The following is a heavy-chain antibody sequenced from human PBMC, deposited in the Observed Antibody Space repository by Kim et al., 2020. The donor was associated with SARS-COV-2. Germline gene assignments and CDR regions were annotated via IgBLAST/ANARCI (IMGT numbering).Heavy chain of an antibody. V-gene: IGHV3-64D*06. D-gene: IGHD1-7*01. J-gene: IGHJ5*02. CDR2: TTRSGDGS. CDR3: VRDGRNYGADL. CDR1: GFTFSDYA. Sequence: GGSLRLSCAGSGFTFSDYAINWVRRAPGKGLEYVSATTRSGDGSFDADSVEGRFTISRDNSKNTLYLQMNSLRLEDTSLYYCVRDGRNYGADLWGQGTLVTVSP.